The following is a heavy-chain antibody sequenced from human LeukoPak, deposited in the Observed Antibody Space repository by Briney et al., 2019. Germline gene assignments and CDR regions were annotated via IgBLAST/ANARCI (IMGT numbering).Heavy chain of an antibody. V-gene: IGHV3-23*01. CDR3: AKAKYQLLNDY. Sequence: GGSLRLSCAASGFTFSNYAMNWVRQAPGKGLEWVSAISGSGGSTYYADSVKGRFTISRDNSKNTLYLQMNSLRAEDTAVYYCAKAKYQLLNDYWGQGTLVTVSS. CDR1: GFTFSNYA. CDR2: ISGSGGST. J-gene: IGHJ4*02. D-gene: IGHD2-2*01.